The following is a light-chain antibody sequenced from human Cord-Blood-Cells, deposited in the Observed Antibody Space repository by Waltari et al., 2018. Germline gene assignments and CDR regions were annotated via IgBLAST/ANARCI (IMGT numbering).Light chain of an antibody. V-gene: IGKV1-39*01. CDR3: QQSYSTPPT. CDR2: AAS. CDR1: QSISSY. Sequence: DIQMTQSPSSLSASVGDRVTITCRASQSISSYLNWYQQKPGKPPKLLIYAASSLQSGVPSRCSGSGSGTDFTLTISSLQPEDFATYYCQQSYSTPPTFGQGTKVEIK. J-gene: IGKJ1*01.